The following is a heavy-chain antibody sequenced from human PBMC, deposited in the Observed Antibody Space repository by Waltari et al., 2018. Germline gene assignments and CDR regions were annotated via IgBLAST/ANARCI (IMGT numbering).Heavy chain of an antibody. Sequence: EVQLVETGGGLIQPGWSLRLSCAASGFHVSRNYMTWVRHAPGKGLEWVSVIYSTGSGGDTYDADSVKGRFTISRDNSKNTLYLQMNSLRAGDTAMYYCATDYDGNAYVAFDIWGQGTMVTVSS. V-gene: IGHV3-53*02. CDR1: GFHVSRNY. CDR3: ATDYDGNAYVAFDI. D-gene: IGHD3-22*01. J-gene: IGHJ3*02. CDR2: IYSTGSGGDT.